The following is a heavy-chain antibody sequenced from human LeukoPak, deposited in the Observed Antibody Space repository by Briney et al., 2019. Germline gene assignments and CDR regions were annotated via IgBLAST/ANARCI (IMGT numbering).Heavy chain of an antibody. V-gene: IGHV5-51*01. CDR2: IYPGDSDT. D-gene: IGHD2-15*01. J-gene: IGHJ4*02. Sequence: GESLQISCQGSGSRFNSYWIAWVRQMPGKGLEWMGIIYPGDSDTRYSPSFRGQITISADKSINTAYLRWSSLKASDTAMYYCARAYYCGGGSCKLEYWGQGTLVTVSS. CDR3: ARAYYCGGGSCKLEY. CDR1: GSRFNSYW.